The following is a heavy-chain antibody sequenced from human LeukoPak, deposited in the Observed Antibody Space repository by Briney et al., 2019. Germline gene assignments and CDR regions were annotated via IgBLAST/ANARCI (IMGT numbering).Heavy chain of an antibody. CDR1: GGTFSSYA. CDR2: IIPILGIA. Sequence: SVKVSCKASGGTFSSYAISWVRQAPGQGLEWMGRIIPILGIANYAQKFQGRVTITADKSTSTAYMELSSLRSEDTAVYYCVRDPTPYDFWSGSSKGMDVWGQGTTVTVSS. D-gene: IGHD3-3*01. CDR3: VRDPTPYDFWSGSSKGMDV. V-gene: IGHV1-69*04. J-gene: IGHJ6*02.